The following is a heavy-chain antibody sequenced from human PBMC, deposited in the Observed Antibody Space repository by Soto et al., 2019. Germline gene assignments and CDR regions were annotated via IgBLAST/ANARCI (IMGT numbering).Heavy chain of an antibody. V-gene: IGHV4-59*01. J-gene: IGHJ5*02. D-gene: IGHD3-16*01. Sequence: PSETLSLTCNVSGGSITNYYWTWVRQSPEKGLEWIGYMYYNGNINYNPSLKSRVTISIDTSKNHFSLTLKSVTAADTAVYYCASGGNWFDPWGQGSQVTVSS. CDR3: ASGGNWFDP. CDR2: MYYNGNI. CDR1: GGSITNYY.